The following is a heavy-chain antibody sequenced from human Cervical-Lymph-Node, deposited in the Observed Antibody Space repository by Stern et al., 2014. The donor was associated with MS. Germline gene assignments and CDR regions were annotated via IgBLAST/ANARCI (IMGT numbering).Heavy chain of an antibody. CDR3: ARAPPLWASILYFDF. Sequence: QVQLQESGPGLVKPSETLSLTCSVSGGSITGYYWSWFRQPPGKGLEWIGYIYYSGSTNYDPSLKSRVSISVDTPMNQFSLHLSSVPAADPALFSWARAPPLWASILYFDFWGRGSLVTVSS. CDR1: GGSITGYY. D-gene: IGHD2-15*01. CDR2: IYYSGST. J-gene: IGHJ2*01. V-gene: IGHV4-59*01.